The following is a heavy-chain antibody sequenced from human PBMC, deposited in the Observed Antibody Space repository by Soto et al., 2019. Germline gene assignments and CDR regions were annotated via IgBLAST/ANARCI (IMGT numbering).Heavy chain of an antibody. CDR1: GYSFSSYW. D-gene: IGHD3-10*01. Sequence: GEFLKISCKGSGYSFSSYWSAWVRQMPGKGLEWMGIIYPGDSDTRYSPSFQGQVTISVDKSISTAYLQWSSLKASDIAMYYCARQDGSAKYYFDYWGQGTLVTVSS. V-gene: IGHV5-51*01. CDR3: ARQDGSAKYYFDY. J-gene: IGHJ4*02. CDR2: IYPGDSDT.